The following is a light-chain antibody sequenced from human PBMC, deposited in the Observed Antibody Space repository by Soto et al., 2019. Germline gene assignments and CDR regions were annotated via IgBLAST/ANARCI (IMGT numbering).Light chain of an antibody. V-gene: IGKV1-5*03. CDR3: QQYNSFSGT. Sequence: DIQMTQSPSTLSAFVGDTVTITCRASQTISGWLAWYQQKPGKAPKLLIYKASSLESGVPSRFSGSGSGTEFTLTISSLQPDDFATYYCQQYNSFSGTFGQGTKVDIK. J-gene: IGKJ1*01. CDR2: KAS. CDR1: QTISGW.